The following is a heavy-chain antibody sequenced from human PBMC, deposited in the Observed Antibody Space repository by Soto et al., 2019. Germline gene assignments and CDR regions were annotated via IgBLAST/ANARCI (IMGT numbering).Heavy chain of an antibody. V-gene: IGHV4-39*01. CDR3: ARLNGYCISTKCHGYYVMDV. D-gene: IGHD2-2*03. CDR2: IYSSENT. J-gene: IGHJ6*02. Sequence: SETLSLTCTVSGDSVSTNSYSWGWIRQSPGKGLEWIGTIYSSENTYYNPSLLSRVTISVDTSKNEFSLRLSSVTAADTAVYYCARLNGYCISTKCHGYYVMDVWGQGTTVTVSS. CDR1: GDSVSTNSYS.